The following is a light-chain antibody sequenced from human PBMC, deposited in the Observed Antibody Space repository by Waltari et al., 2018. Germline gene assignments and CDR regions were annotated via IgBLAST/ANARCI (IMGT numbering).Light chain of an antibody. J-gene: IGLJ1*01. CDR2: RNN. CDR1: SNTVGTKG. CDR3: SAWDSNLSAYV. Sequence: QAGLTQPPSVSKALRQTATLTCTGNSNTVGTKGAAWLHQHQGHPPKPLSYRNNDRPSGISERFSASRSGNTASLTITGLQPEDEADYYCSAWDSNLSAYVFGSGTKVTVL. V-gene: IGLV10-54*04.